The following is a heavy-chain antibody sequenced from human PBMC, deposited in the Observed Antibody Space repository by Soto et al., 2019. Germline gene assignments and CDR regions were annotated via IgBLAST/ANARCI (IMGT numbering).Heavy chain of an antibody. CDR3: ARSVFP. CDR2: IYHSGST. V-gene: IGHV4-30-2*05. J-gene: IGHJ5*02. Sequence: SETLSLTCAVSGGSISSGGYSWSWIRQPSGKGLEWIGYIYHSGSTYYNPSLKNRVTISVDTSKNQFSLKLTSVTAADTAVYYCARSVFPWGQGTLVTVSS. CDR1: GGSISSGGYS.